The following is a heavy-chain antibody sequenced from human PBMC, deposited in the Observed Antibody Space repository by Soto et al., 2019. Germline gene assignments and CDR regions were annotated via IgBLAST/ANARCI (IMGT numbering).Heavy chain of an antibody. CDR2: ISSSSSYI. D-gene: IGHD4-17*01. CDR1: GFTFSSYG. J-gene: IGHJ4*02. CDR3: SSGGTVSPFGY. V-gene: IGHV3-21*01. Sequence: LGGSLGLSCAASGFTFSSYGMHWVRQAPGKGLEWVSSISSSSSYIYYADSVKGRFTISRDNAKNSLYLQMNRLRAEDTAVYYYSSGGTVSPFGYWCQGTLVTVCS.